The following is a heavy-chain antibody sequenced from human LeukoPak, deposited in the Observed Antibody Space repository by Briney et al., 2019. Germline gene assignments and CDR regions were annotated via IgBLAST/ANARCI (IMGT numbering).Heavy chain of an antibody. D-gene: IGHD6-19*01. CDR1: GFTFSSYS. J-gene: IGHJ4*02. Sequence: GGSLRLSCAASGFTFSSYSMNWVRQAPGKGLEWVSSISSSSYIYYADSVKGRFTISRDNAKNSLYLQMNSLRAEDTAVYYCARGIAVAGGDYWGQGTLVTVSS. CDR2: ISSSSYI. V-gene: IGHV3-21*01. CDR3: ARGIAVAGGDY.